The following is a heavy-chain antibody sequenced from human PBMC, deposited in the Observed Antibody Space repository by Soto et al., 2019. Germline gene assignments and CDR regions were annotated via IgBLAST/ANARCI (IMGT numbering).Heavy chain of an antibody. V-gene: IGHV4-39*02. CDR2: IYYSGST. D-gene: IGHD6-13*01. CDR3: AREGIAAAGTGIDY. Sequence: PSETPSLTCTVSGGSISSSSYYWGWIRQPPGKGLEWIGSIYYSGSTYYNPSLKSRVTISVDTSKNQFSLKLSSVTAADTAVYYCAREGIAAAGTGIDYWGQGTLVTVSS. CDR1: GGSISSSSYY. J-gene: IGHJ4*02.